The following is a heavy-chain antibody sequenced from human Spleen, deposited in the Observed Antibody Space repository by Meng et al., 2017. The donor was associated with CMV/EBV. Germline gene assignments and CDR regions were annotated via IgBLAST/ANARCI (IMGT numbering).Heavy chain of an antibody. Sequence: KASGYTFSTYYVHWVRQAPGQGLEWMGWISAYNGNTNYAQKLQGRVTMTTDTSTSTAYMELRSLRSDDTAVYYCARDYCSSTSCYLDYWGQGTLVTVSS. CDR2: ISAYNGNT. V-gene: IGHV1-18*04. CDR3: ARDYCSSTSCYLDY. J-gene: IGHJ4*02. D-gene: IGHD2-2*01. CDR1: GYTFSTYY.